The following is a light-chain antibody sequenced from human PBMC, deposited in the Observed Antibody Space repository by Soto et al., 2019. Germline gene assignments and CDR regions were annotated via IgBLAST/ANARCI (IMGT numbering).Light chain of an antibody. CDR1: HSVINNY. V-gene: IGKV3-20*01. J-gene: IGKJ1*01. Sequence: LLTQSPGTLSLSPGERATLSCRASHSVINNYLACYQQRPGQAPRLLIYTASKRLTGIPDGFRGSGSGTDFTLTISRLELDDFAVYFCLHYGSSRRTFGQGTKVDIK. CDR2: TAS. CDR3: LHYGSSRRT.